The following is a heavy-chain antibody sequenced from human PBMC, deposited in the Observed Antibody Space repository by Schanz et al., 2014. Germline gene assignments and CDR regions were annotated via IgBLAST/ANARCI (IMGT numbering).Heavy chain of an antibody. Sequence: EVQLVESGGGVVRPGGSLRLSCAASGFGFDDYAMSWVRQAPGKGLEWVSIIYTDGSTYYADSVKGRFIISRDNSKNNSKNTLYVQMNSLRAEDTAVYYCAKDHAGSDILTALGNWGQGTLVTVSS. J-gene: IGHJ4*02. CDR3: AKDHAGSDILTALGN. CDR1: GFGFDDYA. V-gene: IGHV3-23*03. CDR2: IIYTDGST. D-gene: IGHD3-9*01.